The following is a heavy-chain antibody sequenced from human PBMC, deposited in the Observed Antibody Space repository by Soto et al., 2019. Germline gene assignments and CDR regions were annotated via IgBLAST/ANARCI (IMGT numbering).Heavy chain of an antibody. D-gene: IGHD5-12*01. CDR1: GGSISSGDYY. CDR2: IYYSGDT. Sequence: PSETLSLTCTVCGGSISSGDYYWSWIRQPPGKGLEWIGYIYYSGDTYYNPSLKSRVTISADTPKNQFSLKLSPVTAADTAVYYCACVATIGLEHDYWGQGTLVTVSS. J-gene: IGHJ4*02. V-gene: IGHV4-30-4*01. CDR3: ACVATIGLEHDY.